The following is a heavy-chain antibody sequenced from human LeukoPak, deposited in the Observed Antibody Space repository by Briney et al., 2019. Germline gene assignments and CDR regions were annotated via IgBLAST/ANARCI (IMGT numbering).Heavy chain of an antibody. CDR2: INPSDGST. CDR1: GYTFTGYY. CDR3: ARSLSRGSNYFVWSMIDD. D-gene: IGHD1-26*01. J-gene: IGHJ4*02. V-gene: IGHV1-46*01. Sequence: ASVKVSCKASGYTFTGYYIHWVRQAPGQGLEWMGIINPSDGSTSYTQKFQGRVTMTSDTSTSTVYMNLRSLRSEDTAVYYCARSLSRGSNYFVWSMIDDWGQGTLVIVSS.